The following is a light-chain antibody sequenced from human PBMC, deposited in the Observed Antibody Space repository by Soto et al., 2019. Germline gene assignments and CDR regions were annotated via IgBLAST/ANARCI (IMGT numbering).Light chain of an antibody. Sequence: QPVLTQPPSASGSPGQSVTLSCTGTSSDVGGYNYVSWFQQHPGKAPKLMIYEVSKRPSGVPDRFSGSKSGNTASLTVSGLQAEDEADYYCSSYAGSNNVYVFGTGTKLTVL. CDR1: SSDVGGYNY. V-gene: IGLV2-8*01. CDR3: SSYAGSNNVYV. CDR2: EVS. J-gene: IGLJ1*01.